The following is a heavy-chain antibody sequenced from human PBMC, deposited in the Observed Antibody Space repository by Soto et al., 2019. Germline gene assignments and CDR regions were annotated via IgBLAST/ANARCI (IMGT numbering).Heavy chain of an antibody. CDR1: GGTYSSYA. J-gene: IGHJ6*02. CDR2: IIPIFGTA. CDR3: AREGGSGNHRYYAMDV. D-gene: IGHD3-10*01. Sequence: QVQLVQSGAEVKKPGSSVKVSCKASGGTYSSYAISWVRQAPGQGLEWMGGIIPIFGTANYAQKFQGRVTITADESTSTAYMELSSLRSEDTAVYYCAREGGSGNHRYYAMDVWGQGTTVTVSS. V-gene: IGHV1-69*12.